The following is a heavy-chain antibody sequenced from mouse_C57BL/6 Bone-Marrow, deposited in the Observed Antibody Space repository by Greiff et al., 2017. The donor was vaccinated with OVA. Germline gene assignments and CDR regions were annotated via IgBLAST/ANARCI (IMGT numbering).Heavy chain of an antibody. V-gene: IGHV5-16*01. D-gene: IGHD1-1*01. CDR2: INYDGSSP. CDR1: GFTFSDYY. Sequence: EVQLQESEGGLVQPGSSMKLSCTASGFTFSDYYMAWVRQVPEKGLEWVANINYDGSSPYYLDSLKSRFIISRDNAKNILYLQMSSLKSEDTATYYCARVGYYGSPFDYWGQGTTLTVSS. CDR3: ARVGYYGSPFDY. J-gene: IGHJ2*01.